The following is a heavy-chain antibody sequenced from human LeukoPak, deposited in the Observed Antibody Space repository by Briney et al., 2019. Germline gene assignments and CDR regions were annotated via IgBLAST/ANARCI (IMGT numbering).Heavy chain of an antibody. CDR3: ARDGTPYCSSTSCYFNWFDP. CDR2: IRYDGSNK. D-gene: IGHD2-2*01. Sequence: GGSLRLSCAASGFTFSSYGMHWVRQAPGKGLEWVAFIRYDGSNKYYADSVKGRFTISRDNSKNTLYLQMNSLRAEDTAVYYCARDGTPYCSSTSCYFNWFDPWGQGTLVTVSS. J-gene: IGHJ5*02. CDR1: GFTFSSYG. V-gene: IGHV3-30*02.